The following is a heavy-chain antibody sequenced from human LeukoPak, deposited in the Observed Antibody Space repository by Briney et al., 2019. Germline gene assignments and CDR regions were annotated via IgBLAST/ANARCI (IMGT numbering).Heavy chain of an antibody. J-gene: IGHJ6*02. CDR3: TTGGSYSYYGMDV. V-gene: IGHV3-15*07. CDR1: GFTFGNAW. D-gene: IGHD1-26*01. Sequence: GGSLRLSCAASGFTFGNAWMNWVPKAPGKGLDWAGRIKSKTDGGTTDYAAPVKGRFTISRDDSKNTLYLQMNSLKTEDTAVYYCTTGGSYSYYGMDVWGQGTTVTVSS. CDR2: IKSKTDGGTT.